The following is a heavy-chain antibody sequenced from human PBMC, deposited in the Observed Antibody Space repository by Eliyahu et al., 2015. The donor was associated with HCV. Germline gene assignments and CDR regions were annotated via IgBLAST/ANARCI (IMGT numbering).Heavy chain of an antibody. J-gene: IGHJ2*01. D-gene: IGHD7-27*01. Sequence: QVQLVQSGAEVKKPGASVKXXCKASGYXXTGYYMHWVRQAPGQGLEWMGWVNPNSGGTNYAXKFQGRVTMTRDTSISTAYMELSRLRSDDTAVYYCARGILTGSFYWYFDLWGRGTLVTVSS. V-gene: IGHV1-2*02. CDR2: VNPNSGGT. CDR1: GYXXTGYY. CDR3: ARGILTGSFYWYFDL.